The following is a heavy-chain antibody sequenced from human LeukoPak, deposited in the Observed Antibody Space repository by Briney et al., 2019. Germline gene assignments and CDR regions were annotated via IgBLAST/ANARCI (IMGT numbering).Heavy chain of an antibody. CDR1: SGSFSGFY. Sequence: SETLSLTCGVNSGSFSGFYWSWLRQSPGKGLEWIREINDSGSTNYSPPLKSRVTISVDTSKNQFSLKLSSVTAADTAVYYCARGNYDYGDLGEYFNHWGQGTLVTVSP. CDR3: ARGNYDYGDLGEYFNH. V-gene: IGHV4-34*01. D-gene: IGHD4-17*01. J-gene: IGHJ1*01. CDR2: INDSGST.